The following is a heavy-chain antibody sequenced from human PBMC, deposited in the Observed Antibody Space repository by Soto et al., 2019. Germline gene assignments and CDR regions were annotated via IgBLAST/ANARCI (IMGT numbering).Heavy chain of an antibody. CDR3: ARVWAHSRPFDY. Sequence: WGSLRLSCAASGFTFSSYEFHWVRQAPGKGLEWVAIISYDGTYKYYADSVKGRITISRDNSKSTLYLHMNSLRIEDTAMYYCARVWAHSRPFDYWGQGTLVTVSS. CDR2: ISYDGTYK. J-gene: IGHJ4*02. CDR1: GFTFSSYE. D-gene: IGHD3-10*01. V-gene: IGHV3-30-3*01.